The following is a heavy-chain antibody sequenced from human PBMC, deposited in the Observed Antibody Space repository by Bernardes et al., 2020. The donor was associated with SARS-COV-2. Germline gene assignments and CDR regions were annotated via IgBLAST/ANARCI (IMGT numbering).Heavy chain of an antibody. CDR1: GFTFSSYE. J-gene: IGHJ4*02. Sequence: GGSLRLSCAASGFTFSSYEMNWVRQAPGKGLEWVSYISSSGSTIYYADSVKGRFTISRDNAKNSLYLQMNSLRAEDTAVYYCARARSDRGYFDYWGQGTLVTVSS. CDR3: ARARSDRGYFDY. V-gene: IGHV3-48*03. CDR2: ISSSGSTI. D-gene: IGHD3-10*01.